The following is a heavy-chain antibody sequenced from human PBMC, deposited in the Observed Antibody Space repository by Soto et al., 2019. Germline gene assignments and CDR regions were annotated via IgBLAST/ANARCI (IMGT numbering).Heavy chain of an antibody. Sequence: GGSLRLSCAASGFTFSSYSMNWVRQAPGKGLEWVSSISSSSSYIYHADSVKGRFTISRDNAKNSLYLQMNSLRAEDTAVYYCAKDPRLGSSSPRWLFDYWGQGTLVTVSS. CDR2: ISSSSSYI. CDR3: AKDPRLGSSSPRWLFDY. J-gene: IGHJ4*02. V-gene: IGHV3-21*04. CDR1: GFTFSSYS. D-gene: IGHD6-6*01.